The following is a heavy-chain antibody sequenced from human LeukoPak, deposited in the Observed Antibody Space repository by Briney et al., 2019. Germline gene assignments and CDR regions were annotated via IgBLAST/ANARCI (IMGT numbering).Heavy chain of an antibody. CDR3: AKDGPADYDFWSGYYGDYMDV. CDR2: IRYDGGNK. V-gene: IGHV3-30*02. CDR1: GFTFSSYG. J-gene: IGHJ6*03. D-gene: IGHD3-3*01. Sequence: GGSLRLSCAASGFTFSSYGMHWVRQAPGKGLEWVAFIRYDGGNKYYADSVKGRFTISRDNSKNTLYLQMNSLRAEDTAVYYCAKDGPADYDFWSGYYGDYMDVWGKGTTVTVSS.